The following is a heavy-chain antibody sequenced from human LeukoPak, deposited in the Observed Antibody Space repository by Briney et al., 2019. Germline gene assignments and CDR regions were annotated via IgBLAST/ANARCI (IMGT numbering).Heavy chain of an antibody. CDR3: ARGGQLVYYYYGMDV. J-gene: IGHJ6*02. CDR2: ISAYNGNT. CDR1: GYTFTSYG. Sequence: ASVKVSCKASGYTFTSYGISWVRQAPGQGLEWMGWISAYNGNTNYAQKLRGRVTMTTDTSTSTAYMELRSLRSDDTAVYYCARGGQLVYYYYGMDVWGQGTTVTVSS. D-gene: IGHD6-6*01. V-gene: IGHV1-18*01.